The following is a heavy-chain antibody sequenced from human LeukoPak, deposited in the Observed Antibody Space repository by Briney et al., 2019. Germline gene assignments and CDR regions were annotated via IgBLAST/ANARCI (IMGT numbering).Heavy chain of an antibody. Sequence: SETLSLTCAVYGGSFSGYYWSWIRQPPGKGLEWIGSIYHSGSTYYNPSLKSRVTISVDTSKNQFSLKLSSVTAADTAVYYCARDTSLYYYGSGTLPGGAFDIWGQGTMVTVSS. V-gene: IGHV4-34*01. CDR3: ARDTSLYYYGSGTLPGGAFDI. D-gene: IGHD3-10*01. CDR2: IYHSGST. J-gene: IGHJ3*02. CDR1: GGSFSGYY.